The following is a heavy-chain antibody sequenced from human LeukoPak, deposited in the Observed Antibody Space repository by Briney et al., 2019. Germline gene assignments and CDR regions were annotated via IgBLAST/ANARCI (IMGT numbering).Heavy chain of an antibody. Sequence: SETLSLTCAVYGGSFSGYYWSWIRQPPGKGLEWIGEINHSGSTNYNPSLKSRVTISVDTSKNQFSLKLSSVTAADTAVYYRARGRGSSGWYRGGDYFDYWGQGTLVTVSS. V-gene: IGHV4-34*01. CDR2: INHSGST. CDR3: ARGRGSSGWYRGGDYFDY. J-gene: IGHJ4*02. D-gene: IGHD6-19*01. CDR1: GGSFSGYY.